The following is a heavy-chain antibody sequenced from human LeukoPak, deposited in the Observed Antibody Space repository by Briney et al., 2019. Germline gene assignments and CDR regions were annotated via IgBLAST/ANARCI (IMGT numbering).Heavy chain of an antibody. D-gene: IGHD4-17*01. CDR3: AKTSSTVTTNFDY. CDR1: GGSISSGGYY. J-gene: IGHJ4*02. CDR2: IYYSGST. Sequence: SQTLSLTCTVSGGSISSGGYYWSWIRQHPGKGLEWIGYIYYSGSTYYNPSLKSRVTISVDTSKNQFSLKLSSVTAADTAVYYCAKTSSTVTTNFDYWGQGTLVTVPS. V-gene: IGHV4-31*03.